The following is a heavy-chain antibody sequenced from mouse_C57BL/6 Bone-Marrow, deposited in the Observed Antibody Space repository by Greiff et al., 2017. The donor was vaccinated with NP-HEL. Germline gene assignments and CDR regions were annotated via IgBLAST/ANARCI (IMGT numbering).Heavy chain of an antibody. CDR3: AREGGLRRRTYAMDY. D-gene: IGHD2-4*01. Sequence: EVKLVESEGGLVQPGSSMKLSCTASGFTFSDYYMARVRQVPEKGLEWVANINYDGSSTYYLDSLKSRFIISRDNAKNILYLQMRSLKSEDTATYYCAREGGLRRRTYAMDYWGQGTSVTVSS. V-gene: IGHV5-16*01. CDR2: INYDGSST. J-gene: IGHJ4*01. CDR1: GFTFSDYY.